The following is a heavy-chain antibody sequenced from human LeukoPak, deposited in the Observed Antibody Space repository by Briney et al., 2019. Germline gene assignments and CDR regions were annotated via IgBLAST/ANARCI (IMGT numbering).Heavy chain of an antibody. J-gene: IGHJ4*02. CDR3: ARRDYDFWSGYGPFDY. Sequence: SETLSLTCAVYGGSFSGYYWSWIRQPPGKGLEWIGEINHSGSTNYNPSLKSRVTISVDTSKNQFSLKLSSVTAADTAVYYCARRDYDFWSGYGPFDYWGLGTLVTVSS. D-gene: IGHD3-3*01. CDR2: INHSGST. V-gene: IGHV4-34*01. CDR1: GGSFSGYY.